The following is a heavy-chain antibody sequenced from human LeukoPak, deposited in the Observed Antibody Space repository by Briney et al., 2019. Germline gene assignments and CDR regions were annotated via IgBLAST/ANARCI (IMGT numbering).Heavy chain of an antibody. CDR1: GYTFTSYD. CDR3: ARALYDYGDYNYYYYYYMDV. V-gene: IGHV1-8*03. CDR2: MNPNSGNT. D-gene: IGHD4-17*01. J-gene: IGHJ6*03. Sequence: ASVKVSCKASGYTFTSYDINWVRQATGQGLEGMGWMNPNSGNTGYEQKFQGRVTITRNTSISTAYMELSSLRSEDTAVYYCARALYDYGDYNYYYYYYMDVWGKGTTVTVSS.